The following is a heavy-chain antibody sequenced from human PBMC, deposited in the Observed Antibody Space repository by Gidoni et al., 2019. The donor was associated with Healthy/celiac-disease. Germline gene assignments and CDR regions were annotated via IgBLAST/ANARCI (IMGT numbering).Heavy chain of an antibody. J-gene: IGHJ4*02. CDR1: GFTFSSSA. D-gene: IGHD3-22*01. CDR2: LSGSGGSK. V-gene: IGHV3-23*01. Sequence: EVQLLSSGGGLVQPGGSLRLSCSATGFTFSSSAMSCVRQAPGKGMEWFEVLSGSGGSKYYADSVKGRFTISRDNSKNTLYLKMNSLRDEETSGYDCAKDPGYYYDSSGYYYGYWGQGTLVTVSS. CDR3: AKDPGYYYDSSGYYYGY.